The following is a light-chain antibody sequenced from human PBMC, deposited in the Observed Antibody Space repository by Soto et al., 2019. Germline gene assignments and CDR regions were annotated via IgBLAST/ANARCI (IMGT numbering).Light chain of an antibody. V-gene: IGKV1-9*01. CDR1: QGISSY. CDR2: AAS. CDR3: QQLNSYPPYT. J-gene: IGKJ2*01. Sequence: IQLTQSPSSLSASVGDRVTITCRASQGISSYLAWYQQKPGKAPKLLIYAASTLQSGVPSRFSGSGSGIDFTLTISSLQPEDFATYYCQQLNSYPPYTFGQGTKLEIK.